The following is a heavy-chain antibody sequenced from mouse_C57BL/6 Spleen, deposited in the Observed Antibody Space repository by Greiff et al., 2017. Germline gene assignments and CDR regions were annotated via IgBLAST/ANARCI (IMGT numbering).Heavy chain of an antibody. CDR2: IYPSDSET. CDR3: ARRYGSSYGYFDY. D-gene: IGHD1-1*01. V-gene: IGHV1-61*01. Sequence: QVQLQQPGAELVRPGSSVKLSCKASGYTFTSYWMDWVKQRPGQGLEWIGNIYPSDSETHYNQKFKDKATLTVDKSSSTAYMQLSSLTSEDSAVYYCARRYGSSYGYFDYWGQGTTLTVSS. CDR1: GYTFTSYW. J-gene: IGHJ2*01.